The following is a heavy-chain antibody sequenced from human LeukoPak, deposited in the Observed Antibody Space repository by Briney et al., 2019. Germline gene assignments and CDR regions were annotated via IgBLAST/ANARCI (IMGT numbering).Heavy chain of an antibody. Sequence: GGSLRLFCAASGLTFSSYAMSWVRQAPGKGLEWVSAISASGGNTYYADSVKGRFTISRDNSKNTLYLQMNSLRAEDTAVYYCAKTGYSSSWFDYWGQGTLVTVSS. CDR3: AKTGYSSSWFDY. D-gene: IGHD6-13*01. CDR2: ISASGGNT. CDR1: GLTFSSYA. V-gene: IGHV3-23*01. J-gene: IGHJ5*01.